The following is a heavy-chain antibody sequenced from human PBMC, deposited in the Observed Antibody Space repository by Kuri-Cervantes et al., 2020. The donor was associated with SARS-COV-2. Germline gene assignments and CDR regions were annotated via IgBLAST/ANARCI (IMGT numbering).Heavy chain of an antibody. CDR1: GFSFSSYS. Sequence: GGSLRLSCAGSGFSFSSYSMHWVRQAPGKGLEWVAVISYAVSNRYYSDSVKGRFTISRDNSKNTLYLQMNSLRAEDTAVYYCARGRSLPTYYYDSSGYVGAFDTWGQETMVTVSS. D-gene: IGHD3-22*01. J-gene: IGHJ3*02. CDR2: ISYAVSNR. CDR3: ARGRSLPTYYYDSSGYVGAFDT. V-gene: IGHV3-30*04.